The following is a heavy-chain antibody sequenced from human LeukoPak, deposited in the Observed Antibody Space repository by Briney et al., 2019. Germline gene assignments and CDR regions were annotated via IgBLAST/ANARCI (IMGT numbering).Heavy chain of an antibody. CDR3: ARSYSSSRGTFDY. D-gene: IGHD6-6*01. V-gene: IGHV3-21*01. CDR2: ITSSSSYI. J-gene: IGHJ4*02. CDR1: GFTFSSYG. Sequence: GGSLRLSCAASGFTFSSYGMNWVRQAPGRGLEWVSSITSSSSYIYYADSVKGRFTISRDNAKNSLYLQMNSLRAEDTAVYYCARSYSSSRGTFDYWGQGTLVTVSS.